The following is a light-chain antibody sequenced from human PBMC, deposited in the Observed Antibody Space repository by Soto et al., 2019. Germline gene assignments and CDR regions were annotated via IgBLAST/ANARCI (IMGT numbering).Light chain of an antibody. V-gene: IGKV3-20*01. CDR3: QQYGSSLWT. Sequence: EIVLTQSPGTLSLSPGARAPPSCKASQSVSSSYLAWYQQKPGQAPRLLIYGASSRATGIPDRFSGSGSGTDFTLTISRLEPEDFAVYYCQQYGSSLWTFGQGTKVDIK. CDR1: QSVSSSY. J-gene: IGKJ1*01. CDR2: GAS.